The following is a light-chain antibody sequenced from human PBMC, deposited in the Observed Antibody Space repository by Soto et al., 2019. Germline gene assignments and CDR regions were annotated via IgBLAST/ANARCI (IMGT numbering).Light chain of an antibody. CDR1: SNNVGGYNF. J-gene: IGLJ3*02. CDR2: DVS. V-gene: IGLV2-11*01. CDR3: CSYTGRYTWV. Sequence: QSALTQPRSVSGSPGQSVTISCTGTSNNVGGYNFVSWYQQHPGKAPKLMIYDVSKRPSGVPDRFSGSKSGNTASLTISGLQAEDEADYYCCSYTGRYTWVFGGGTKLTVL.